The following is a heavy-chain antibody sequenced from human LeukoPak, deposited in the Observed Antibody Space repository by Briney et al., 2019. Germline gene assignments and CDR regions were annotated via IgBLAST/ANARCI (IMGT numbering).Heavy chain of an antibody. D-gene: IGHD3-16*01. CDR2: ISSTGSTT. Sequence: QPGGSLRLSCAASGFTFSSYEMNWVRQAPGKGLEWVSYISSTGSTTYYADSVKGRFTISRDNAQNSLYVQMNSLRAEDTAVYYCARGLGPHYWGQGTLVTVSS. CDR1: GFTFSSYE. V-gene: IGHV3-48*03. CDR3: ARGLGPHY. J-gene: IGHJ4*02.